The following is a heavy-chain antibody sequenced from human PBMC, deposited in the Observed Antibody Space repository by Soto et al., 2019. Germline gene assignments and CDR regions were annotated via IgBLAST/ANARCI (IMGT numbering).Heavy chain of an antibody. CDR1: GGSFSGYY. Sequence: SETLSLTCAVYGGSFSGYYWSWIRQPPGKGLEWIGEINHSGSTNYNPSLKSRVTISVDTSKNQFSLKLSSVTAADTAVYYCARGRGSTRYYYYVMDVWGQGSTVTVSS. V-gene: IGHV4-34*01. CDR2: INHSGST. CDR3: ARGRGSTRYYYYVMDV. J-gene: IGHJ6*02. D-gene: IGHD2-2*01.